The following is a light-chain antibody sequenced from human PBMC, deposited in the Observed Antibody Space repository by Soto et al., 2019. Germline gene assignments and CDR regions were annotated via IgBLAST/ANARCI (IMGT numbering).Light chain of an antibody. J-gene: IGLJ2*01. Sequence: QSALTQPASVSGSPGQSITIPCTGTSNDIGDYNYVSWYQQHPGKVPKLMIFDVSYRPSGISDRFSGSKSGNTASLTISGLQPEDEADYYCSSYGASSTLFGGGTKLTVL. V-gene: IGLV2-14*03. CDR1: SNDIGDYNY. CDR3: SSYGASSTL. CDR2: DVS.